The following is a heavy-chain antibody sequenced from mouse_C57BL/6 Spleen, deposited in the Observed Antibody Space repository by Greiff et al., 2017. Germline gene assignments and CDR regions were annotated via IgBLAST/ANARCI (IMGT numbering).Heavy chain of an antibody. D-gene: IGHD3-2*02. V-gene: IGHV1-82*01. CDR2: IYPGDGDT. CDR1: GYAFSSSW. CDR3: ARSGNSSGLFDY. J-gene: IGHJ2*01. Sequence: VQLQQSGPELVKPGASVKISCKASGYAFSSSWMNWVKQRPGKGLEWIGRIYPGDGDTNYNGKFKGKATLTADKSSSTAYMQRSSLTSEDSAVYFCARSGNSSGLFDYWGQGTTLTVSS.